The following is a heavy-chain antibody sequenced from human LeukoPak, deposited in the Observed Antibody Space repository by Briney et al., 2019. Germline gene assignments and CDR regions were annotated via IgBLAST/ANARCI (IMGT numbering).Heavy chain of an antibody. CDR1: GFXFSNYW. CDR3: ARASDPWLQLT. J-gene: IGHJ5*02. CDR2: IKQDGSEK. Sequence: GGSLRLSCAASGFXFSNYWMIWVRQAPGKGLEWVGNIKQDGSEKRYADSVRGRFSISRDNAQTSLYLQMNSLRAEDTAVYYCARASDPWLQLTWGQGTLSPSPQ. D-gene: IGHD5-24*01. V-gene: IGHV3-7*05.